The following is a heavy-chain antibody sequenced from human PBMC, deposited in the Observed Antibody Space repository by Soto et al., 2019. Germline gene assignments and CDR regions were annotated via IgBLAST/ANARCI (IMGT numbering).Heavy chain of an antibody. D-gene: IGHD3-10*01. V-gene: IGHV5-10-1*01. CDR3: ARRRITMVRGARDAFDI. CDR1: GYSFTSYW. Sequence: GESLKIACKGSGYSFTSYWISWVRQMPGKGLEWMGRIDPSDSYTNYSPSFQGHVTISADKSISTAYLQWSSLKASDTAMYYCARRRITMVRGARDAFDIWGQGTMVTVSS. CDR2: IDPSDSYT. J-gene: IGHJ3*02.